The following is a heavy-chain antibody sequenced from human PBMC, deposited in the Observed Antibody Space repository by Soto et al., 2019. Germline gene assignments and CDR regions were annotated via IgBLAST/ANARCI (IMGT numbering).Heavy chain of an antibody. V-gene: IGHV5-51*01. CDR1: GYRFINYW. CDR3: ACGPNNYMGGK. J-gene: IGHJ4*02. Sequence: GESLKISCQGSGYRFINYWIAWVRQMPGKGLEWMGIIYPEDSDTRYSPSFQGQVTISVDKSINTVYLQWSSLTAPDSAMSDCACGPNNYMGGKWGQGTLVTVSS. D-gene: IGHD4-4*01. CDR2: IYPEDSDT.